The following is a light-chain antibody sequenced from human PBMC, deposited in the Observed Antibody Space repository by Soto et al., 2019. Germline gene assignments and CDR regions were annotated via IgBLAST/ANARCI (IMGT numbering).Light chain of an antibody. CDR3: QHSYTAPDT. J-gene: IGKJ3*01. CDR2: GAS. CDR1: RSISNY. Sequence: DIQMTQSPSSLSASVGDAVSLTCRASRSISNYLNWYQQKPGRAPKLLISGASSLQRGVPSRFSGSGSGTNLTLNITSLQPDDFAIYFCQHSYTAPDTSGPGTKLEIK. V-gene: IGKV1-39*01.